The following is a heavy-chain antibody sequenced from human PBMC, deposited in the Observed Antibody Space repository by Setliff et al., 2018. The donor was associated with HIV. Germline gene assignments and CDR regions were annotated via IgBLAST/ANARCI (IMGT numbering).Heavy chain of an antibody. CDR1: GFTFSNYW. V-gene: IGHV3-7*01. Sequence: GGSLRLSCAASGFTFSNYWMNWVRQAPGKGLEWVANIKQDGSEKYYVDSVKGRFTISRDNAKNSLSLQMNSLRAEDTAVYYCVRDRDWALDYWGQGILVTVSS. CDR2: IKQDGSEK. D-gene: IGHD3-9*01. J-gene: IGHJ4*02. CDR3: VRDRDWALDY.